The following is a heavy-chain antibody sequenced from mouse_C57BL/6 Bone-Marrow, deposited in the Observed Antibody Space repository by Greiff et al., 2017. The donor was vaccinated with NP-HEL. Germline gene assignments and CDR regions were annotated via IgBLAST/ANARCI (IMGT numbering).Heavy chain of an antibody. D-gene: IGHD5-5*01. CDR2: IYPGDGDT. J-gene: IGHJ4*01. Sequence: QVQLQQSGPELVKPGASVKISCKASGYAFSSSWMNWVKQRPGKGLEWIGRIYPGDGDTNYNGKFKGKATLTADKSSSTAYMQLSSLTSEDSAVYFCASPHYLDYAMDYWGQGTSVTVSS. V-gene: IGHV1-82*01. CDR1: GYAFSSSW. CDR3: ASPHYLDYAMDY.